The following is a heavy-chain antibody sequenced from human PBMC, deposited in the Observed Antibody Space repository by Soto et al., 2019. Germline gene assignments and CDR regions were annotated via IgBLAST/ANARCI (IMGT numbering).Heavy chain of an antibody. CDR2: IYYSGST. CDR3: ARDPRGYSYGRSWFDP. J-gene: IGHJ5*02. D-gene: IGHD5-18*01. Sequence: SETLSLTCTVSGGSISSGGYYWSWIRQHPGKGLEWIGYIYYSGSTYYNPSLKSRVTISVDTSKNQFSLKLSSVTAADTAVYYCARDPRGYSYGRSWFDPWGQGTLVTVSS. CDR1: GGSISSGGYY. V-gene: IGHV4-31*03.